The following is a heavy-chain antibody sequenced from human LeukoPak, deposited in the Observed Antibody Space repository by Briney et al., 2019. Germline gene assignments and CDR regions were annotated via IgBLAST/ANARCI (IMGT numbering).Heavy chain of an antibody. CDR3: ARRRRDILTGYINVYYYYGMDV. CDR1: GGSISSYY. D-gene: IGHD3-9*01. CDR2: IYYSGST. J-gene: IGHJ6*02. V-gene: IGHV4-59*08. Sequence: SETLSLTCTVSGGSISSYYWSWIRQPPGKGLEWIGYIYYSGSTNYNPSLKSRVTISVDTSKNQFSLKLSSVTAADTAVYYCARRRRDILTGYINVYYYYGMDVWGQGTTVTVSS.